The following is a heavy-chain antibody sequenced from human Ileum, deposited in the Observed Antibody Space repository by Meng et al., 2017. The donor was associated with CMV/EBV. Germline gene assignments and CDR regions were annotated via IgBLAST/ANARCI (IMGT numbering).Heavy chain of an antibody. CDR2: ITNRGRT. V-gene: IGHV4-34*01. CDR1: GGSLTGSL. J-gene: IGHJ4*02. D-gene: IGHD3-10*01. CDR3: ARGLASGWPDY. Sequence: VGGLLTHSHTVDRHGAGMGGSLTGSLWGSFRASPGKGLEWFGKITNRGRTSDDLSHKSRVTISGDMAKSQCFLKMTSVTAADTAIYYCARGLASGWPDYWGQGTLVTVSS.